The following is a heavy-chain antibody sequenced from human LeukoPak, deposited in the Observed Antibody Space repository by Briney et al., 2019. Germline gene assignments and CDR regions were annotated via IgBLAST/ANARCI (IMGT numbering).Heavy chain of an antibody. V-gene: IGHV1-8*01. CDR2: MNPNSGNT. CDR3: ARDTGLYGSGSYYNAFDI. D-gene: IGHD3-10*01. J-gene: IGHJ3*02. CDR1: GYTFTSYD. Sequence: ASVKVSCKASGYTFTSYDINWVRQATGQGLEWMGWMNPNSGNTGYAQKFQGRVTMTRNTSISTAYMELSSLRSEDTAVYYCARDTGLYGSGSYYNAFDIWGQGTMVTVSS.